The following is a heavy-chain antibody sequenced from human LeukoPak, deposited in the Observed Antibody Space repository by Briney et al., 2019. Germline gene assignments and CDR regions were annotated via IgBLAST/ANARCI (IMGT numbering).Heavy chain of an antibody. CDR3: AKTGTPWYYFDY. D-gene: IGHD6-13*01. Sequence: GGSLRLSCAASGFTFSSYAMSWVRQAPGKGLEWVSAISGSGGSTYYADSVKGRFTISRDNTKNTLYLQMNSLRAEDTAVYYCAKTGTPWYYFDYWGQGTLVTVSS. J-gene: IGHJ4*02. V-gene: IGHV3-23*01. CDR2: ISGSGGST. CDR1: GFTFSSYA.